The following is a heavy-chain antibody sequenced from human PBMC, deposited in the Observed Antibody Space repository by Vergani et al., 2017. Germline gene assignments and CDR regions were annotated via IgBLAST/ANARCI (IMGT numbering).Heavy chain of an antibody. V-gene: IGHV3-43*02. J-gene: IGHJ3*02. Sequence: EVQLVESGGGVVQPGGSLRLSCAASGFTFDDYAMHWVRQAPGKGLEWVPLISGDGGSTYYADSVTGRFTISRDNSKNSLYLQMNSLRTEDTALYYCAKDNHDDFWSGYSDAFDIWGQGTMVTVSS. CDR3: AKDNHDDFWSGYSDAFDI. CDR1: GFTFDDYA. D-gene: IGHD3-3*01. CDR2: ISGDGGST.